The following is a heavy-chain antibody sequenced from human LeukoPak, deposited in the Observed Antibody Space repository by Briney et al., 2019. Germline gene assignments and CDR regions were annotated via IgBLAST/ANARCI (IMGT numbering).Heavy chain of an antibody. V-gene: IGHV3-43*02. J-gene: IGHJ4*02. D-gene: IGHD2-2*01. Sequence: PGGSLRLSCAASGLSFDEYAMHWVRQAPGKGLEWVSLISGDGRSTYYADSVKGRFTISRDNSKNSLYLQMNSLKTEDTALYCCTKDRYCTTTSCPFDYWGQGTLVTVSS. CDR1: GLSFDEYA. CDR2: ISGDGRST. CDR3: TKDRYCTTTSCPFDY.